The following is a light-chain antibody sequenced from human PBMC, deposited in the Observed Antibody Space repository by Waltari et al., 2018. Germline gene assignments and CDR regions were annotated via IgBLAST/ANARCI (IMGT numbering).Light chain of an antibody. Sequence: QSELTQPPSVSAAPGQKVTISCSGSSSNIGNYFVSWYHQLPGATPKLLIYDDNKRPSGIPDRFSASKSGTSATLDITGLQIGDEADYYCATWDNSLTAVVFGGGTKLTVL. J-gene: IGLJ3*02. CDR2: DDN. CDR1: SSNIGNYF. V-gene: IGLV1-51*01. CDR3: ATWDNSLTAVV.